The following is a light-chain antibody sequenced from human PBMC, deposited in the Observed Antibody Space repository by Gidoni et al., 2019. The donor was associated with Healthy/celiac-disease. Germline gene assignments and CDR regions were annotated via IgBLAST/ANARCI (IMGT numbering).Light chain of an antibody. V-gene: IGLV1-47*01. CDR3: AAWDDSLSGLWV. CDR1: SSNIGSNY. CDR2: RNN. Sequence: QSVLTQPPSASGTPVQRVTISCSGSSSNIGSNYVYWYQQLPGTAPKLLIYRNNQRPSGVPDRFSGSKSGTSASRAISGLRSEDEADYYCAAWDDSLSGLWVFGGGTKLTVL. J-gene: IGLJ3*02.